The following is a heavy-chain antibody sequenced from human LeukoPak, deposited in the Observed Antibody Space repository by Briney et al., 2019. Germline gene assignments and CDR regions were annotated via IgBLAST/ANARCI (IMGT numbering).Heavy chain of an antibody. V-gene: IGHV3-30*02. CDR3: AKDSGNHAKYYFDY. J-gene: IGHJ4*02. CDR2: IWYEGSDK. Sequence: GGSLRLSCVASGFTFSTYGMHWVRQAPGKGLEWVAVIWYEGSDKYYADSVKGRFTISRDNSKNTLYLQMNSLRVEDTAVYYCAKDSGNHAKYYFDYWGQGTLVTVSS. CDR1: GFTFSTYG. D-gene: IGHD1-26*01.